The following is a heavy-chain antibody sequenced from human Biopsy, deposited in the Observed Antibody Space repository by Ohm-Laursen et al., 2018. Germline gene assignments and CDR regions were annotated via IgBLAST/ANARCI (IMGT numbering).Heavy chain of an antibody. CDR3: AKHGSGWTGDDAFHI. J-gene: IGHJ3*02. V-gene: IGHV4-59*08. CDR2: ISYSRDT. D-gene: IGHD6-19*01. CDR1: GGSISGSS. Sequence: SDTLSLTCTVSGGSISGSSWSWIRQAPGQGLEWIGYISYSRDTNYNPSLKSRITISVDPSKNQFSLKLTSVTAADTAVYYCAKHGSGWTGDDAFHIWGQGTMVTVSS.